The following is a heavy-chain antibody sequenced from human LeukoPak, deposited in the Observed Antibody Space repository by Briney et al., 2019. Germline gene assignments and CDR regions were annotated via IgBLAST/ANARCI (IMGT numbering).Heavy chain of an antibody. CDR2: ISGNSGSI. D-gene: IGHD5-24*01. V-gene: IGHV3-9*01. CDR1: GFTFDDYA. J-gene: IGHJ4*02. Sequence: GGSLRLSCAASGFTFDDYAMPWVRQAPGKGLEWVSGISGNSGSIDYADSVTGRFTISRDNAKNSLYLQMNSLRAEDTALYYCARAPRDGNNLYYFDYWGQGALVTVSS. CDR3: ARAPRDGNNLYYFDY.